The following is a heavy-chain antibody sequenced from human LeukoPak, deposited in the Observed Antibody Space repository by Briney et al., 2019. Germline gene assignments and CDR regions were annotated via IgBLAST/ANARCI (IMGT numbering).Heavy chain of an antibody. CDR2: IYYSGST. D-gene: IGHD3-9*01. CDR1: GGSISSGGYY. V-gene: IGHV4-31*03. J-gene: IGHJ6*02. CDR3: ARLADYDILTGYYYYGMDV. Sequence: SQTLSLTCTVSGGSISSGGYYWSWIRQHPGKGLEWIGYIYYSGSTYYNPSLKGRVTISVDTYKNQFSLKLSSVTAADTAVYYCARLADYDILTGYYYYGMDVWGQGTTVTVSS.